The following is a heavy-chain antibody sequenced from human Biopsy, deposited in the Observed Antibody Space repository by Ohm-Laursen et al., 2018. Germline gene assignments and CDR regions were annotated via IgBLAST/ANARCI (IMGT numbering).Heavy chain of an antibody. CDR3: ARAPPLIRGVVESWFDP. D-gene: IGHD3-10*01. CDR1: GGYISHYY. V-gene: IGHV4-4*07. CDR2: IYITGET. J-gene: IGHJ5*02. Sequence: SQTLSLTCTVSGGYISHYYWTWIRQPAGQGLEWIGRIYITGETDYNPSLKSRFTMSVDSSKKQFSLKLKTVTAADTAIYYCARAPPLIRGVVESWFDPWGQGILVTVSS.